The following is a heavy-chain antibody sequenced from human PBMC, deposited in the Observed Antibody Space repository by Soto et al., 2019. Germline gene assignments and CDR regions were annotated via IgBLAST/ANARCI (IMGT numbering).Heavy chain of an antibody. CDR3: AGGMAGLDV. Sequence: DVQLVESGGGVVQPGGSLRLSCAASGLSFNIYWMHWVRQVLGKGLVWLARINSDGSHTIYVDSVKGRFTISRDNAKNTVFLQMDSLRDEDTGVYYCAGGMAGLDVWGQGTTVTVSS. J-gene: IGHJ6*02. CDR2: INSDGSHT. CDR1: GLSFNIYW. V-gene: IGHV3-74*01.